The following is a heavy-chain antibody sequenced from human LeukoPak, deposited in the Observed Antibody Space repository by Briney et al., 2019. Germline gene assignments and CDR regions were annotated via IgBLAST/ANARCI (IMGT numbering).Heavy chain of an antibody. CDR2: ISAYNGNT. J-gene: IGHJ6*02. D-gene: IGHD2-15*01. Sequence: ASVKVSCKASGYTFTSYGISWVRQAPGQGLEWMGWISAYNGNTNYAQKLRGRVTMTTDTSTSTAYMELRSLRSDDTAVYYCAREGYCSGGSCYSRPPDYYGMDVWGQGTTVTVSS. V-gene: IGHV1-18*01. CDR3: AREGYCSGGSCYSRPPDYYGMDV. CDR1: GYTFTSYG.